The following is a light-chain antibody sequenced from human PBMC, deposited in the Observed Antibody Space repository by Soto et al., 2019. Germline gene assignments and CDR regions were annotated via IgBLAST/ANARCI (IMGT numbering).Light chain of an antibody. Sequence: VIWMTQSPSLLSASTGDRVTISCRMSQGIRSYLDWYQQKTGKAPELLIYAASTLQSGVPSRFSGSGSGTDFTLTISCLQSEDFETYYCQQYYSFPLTFGQGTKVDIK. J-gene: IGKJ1*01. CDR1: QGIRSY. CDR2: AAS. CDR3: QQYYSFPLT. V-gene: IGKV1D-8*01.